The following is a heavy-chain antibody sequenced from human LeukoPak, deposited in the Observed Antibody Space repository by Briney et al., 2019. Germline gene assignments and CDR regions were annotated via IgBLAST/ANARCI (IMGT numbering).Heavy chain of an antibody. CDR2: IYYSGST. CDR1: GGSISSSSYY. D-gene: IGHD3-10*01. J-gene: IGHJ4*02. V-gene: IGHV4-39*07. Sequence: SETLSLTCTVSGGSISSSSYYWGWIRQPPGKGLEWIGYIYYSGSTYYNPSLKSRVTISVDTSKNQFSLKLSSVTAADTAVYYCARGSYYYGSGSYRFDYWGQGTLVTVSS. CDR3: ARGSYYYGSGSYRFDY.